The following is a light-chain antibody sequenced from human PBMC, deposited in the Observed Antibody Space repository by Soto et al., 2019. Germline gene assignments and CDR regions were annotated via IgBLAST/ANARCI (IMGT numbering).Light chain of an antibody. J-gene: IGKJ3*01. CDR2: AVS. Sequence: DIQLTQSPSFLSASVGDSVTITCRASQAIPSYITWYQQQPGKVPKLLIYAVSTLQSGVPSRFSGRGFGTEFTLTISSLQPEDFATYYCQQPNSYPPFTFGPGTKVDV. CDR3: QQPNSYPPFT. V-gene: IGKV1-9*01. CDR1: QAIPSY.